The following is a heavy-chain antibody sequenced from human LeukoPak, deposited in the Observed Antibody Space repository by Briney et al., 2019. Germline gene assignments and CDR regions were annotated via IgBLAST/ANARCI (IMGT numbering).Heavy chain of an antibody. Sequence: ASVKVSCKASGYTFTSYDINWVRQATGQGLEWMGWINPNSGGTNYAQKFQGRVTMTRDTSISTAYMELSRLRSDDTAVYYCARLGHCSGGSCSNDAFDIWGQGTMVTVSS. V-gene: IGHV1-2*02. J-gene: IGHJ3*02. CDR1: GYTFTSYD. CDR2: INPNSGGT. D-gene: IGHD2-15*01. CDR3: ARLGHCSGGSCSNDAFDI.